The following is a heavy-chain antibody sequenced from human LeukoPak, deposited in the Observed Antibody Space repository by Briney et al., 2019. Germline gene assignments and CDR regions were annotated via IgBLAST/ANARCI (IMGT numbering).Heavy chain of an antibody. Sequence: PGGSLRLSCAASGFTFSSYATSWVRQAPGKGLEWVSAISGSGGSTYYADSVKGRFTISRDNSKNTLYLQMNSLRAEDTAVYYRAKGRISSRGYFDYWGQGTLVTVSS. D-gene: IGHD6-13*01. CDR2: ISGSGGST. J-gene: IGHJ4*02. V-gene: IGHV3-23*01. CDR3: AKGRISSRGYFDY. CDR1: GFTFSSYA.